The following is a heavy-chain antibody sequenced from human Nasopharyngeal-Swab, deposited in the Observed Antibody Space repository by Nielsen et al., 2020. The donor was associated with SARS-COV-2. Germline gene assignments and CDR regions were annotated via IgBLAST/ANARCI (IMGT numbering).Heavy chain of an antibody. V-gene: IGHV3-30*03. CDR2: ISYDGSKK. J-gene: IGHJ6*02. D-gene: IGHD6-19*01. Sequence: GESLKISCAASGFTFGYYGMHWVRQAPGKGLEWVAVISYDGSKKYYVDSVKGRLTISRDNSKNTLYLQMNSLRAEDTAVYYCARDIGHSSGWYSYYSYGMDVWGQGTTVTVS. CDR3: ARDIGHSSGWYSYYSYGMDV. CDR1: GFTFGYYG.